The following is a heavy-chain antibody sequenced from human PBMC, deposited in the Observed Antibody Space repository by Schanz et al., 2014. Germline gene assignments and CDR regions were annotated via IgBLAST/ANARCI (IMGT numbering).Heavy chain of an antibody. Sequence: VQLVESGGNLVQPGGSLRLSCAASRFTFSSYTMHWVRQAPGKGLEWVALISYDGSNKYYADSVKGRFAISRENSKNTMFLQMSSLRPEDTAVYYCATGRAASNFGSEYFLYWGQGTLVTVSS. J-gene: IGHJ1*01. V-gene: IGHV3-30*09. CDR1: RFTFSSYT. CDR3: ATGRAASNFGSEYFLY. CDR2: ISYDGSNK. D-gene: IGHD6-13*01.